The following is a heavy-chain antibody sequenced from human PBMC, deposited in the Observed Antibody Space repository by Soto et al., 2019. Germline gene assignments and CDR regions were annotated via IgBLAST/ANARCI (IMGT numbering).Heavy chain of an antibody. CDR1: GGTFSSYA. J-gene: IGHJ6*02. CDR3: ASAYYDFWSGYQESYGMDV. V-gene: IGHV1-69*01. Sequence: QVQLVQSGAEVKKPGSSVKVSCKASGGTFSSYAISWVRQAPGQGLEWMGGIIPIFGTANYAQKFQGRVTITADESTSTAYMELSSLRSEDTAVYYCASAYYDFWSGYQESYGMDVWGQGTTVTVSS. CDR2: IIPIFGTA. D-gene: IGHD3-3*01.